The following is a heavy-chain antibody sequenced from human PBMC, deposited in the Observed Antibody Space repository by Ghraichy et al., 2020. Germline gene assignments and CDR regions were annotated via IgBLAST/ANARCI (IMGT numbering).Heavy chain of an antibody. D-gene: IGHD3-10*01. Sequence: GESLNISSAASGFTFSSYGMHWVRQAPGKGLEWVAFIRYDGSNKYYADSVKGRFTISRDNSKNTLYLQMNSLRAEDTAVYYCAKDLDTMVRGEDHPEFDYWGQGTLVTVSS. CDR2: IRYDGSNK. CDR3: AKDLDTMVRGEDHPEFDY. V-gene: IGHV3-30*02. J-gene: IGHJ4*02. CDR1: GFTFSSYG.